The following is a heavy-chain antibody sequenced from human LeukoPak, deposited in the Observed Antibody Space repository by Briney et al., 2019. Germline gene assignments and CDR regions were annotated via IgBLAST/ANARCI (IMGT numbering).Heavy chain of an antibody. Sequence: ASVKVSFKASGYTFTGYYMHWVRQAPGQGLEWMGWINPNSGGTNYAQKFQGRVTMTRDTSISTAYMELSRLRSDDTAVYYCARYEAAAGAVDYYYYYYMDVWGKGTTVTVSS. J-gene: IGHJ6*03. V-gene: IGHV1-2*02. CDR2: INPNSGGT. D-gene: IGHD6-13*01. CDR1: GYTFTGYY. CDR3: ARYEAAAGAVDYYYYYYMDV.